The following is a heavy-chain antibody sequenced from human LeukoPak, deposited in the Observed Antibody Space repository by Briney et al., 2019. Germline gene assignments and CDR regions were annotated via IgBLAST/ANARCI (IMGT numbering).Heavy chain of an antibody. V-gene: IGHV3-30*02. D-gene: IGHD2-2*01. CDR2: IRYHGSDK. CDR3: ARSPTSWYFDY. CDR1: GFTFSGSG. Sequence: GGSLRLSCPASGFTFSGSGMHWVRQATGKGLEWVAFIRYHGSDKFYADSVKGRFTISGDNSKNTLYLQMNSLRPEDTPVYYCARSPTSWYFDYWGQGTLVTVSS. J-gene: IGHJ4*02.